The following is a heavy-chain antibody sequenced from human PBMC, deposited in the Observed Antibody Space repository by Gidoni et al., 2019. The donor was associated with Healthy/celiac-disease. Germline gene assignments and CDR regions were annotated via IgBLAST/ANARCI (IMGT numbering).Heavy chain of an antibody. V-gene: IGHV3-23*01. CDR3: AKWAGATYYYGMDV. CDR2: ISGSGGST. Sequence: VQLLEPGGGLVQPGGSLRLSCSASGFTFSSYAMSWVRQAPGKGLEWVSAISGSGGSTYYADSVKGRFTISRDNSKNTLYLQMNSLRAEDTAVYYCAKWAGATYYYGMDVWGQGTTVTVSS. CDR1: GFTFSSYA. J-gene: IGHJ6*02. D-gene: IGHD1-26*01.